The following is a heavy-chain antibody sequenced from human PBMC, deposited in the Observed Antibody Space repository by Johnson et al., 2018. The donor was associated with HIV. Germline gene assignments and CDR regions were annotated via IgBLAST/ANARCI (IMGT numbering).Heavy chain of an antibody. D-gene: IGHD3-9*01. J-gene: IGHJ3*02. V-gene: IGHV3-66*02. Sequence: VQLVESGGGLVRPGGSLRLSCVASGFAVSGYYMSWVRQAPGKGLEWVSVIYSGGSTYYADSVKGRFTISRDNSRNTLYLQMNSLRVEDTAVYFCAGKTGYDAFDMWGQGTMVTVSS. CDR2: IYSGGST. CDR3: AGKTGYDAFDM. CDR1: GFAVSGYY.